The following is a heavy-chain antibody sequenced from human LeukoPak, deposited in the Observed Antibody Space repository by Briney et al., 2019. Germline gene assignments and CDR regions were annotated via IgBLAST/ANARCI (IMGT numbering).Heavy chain of an antibody. V-gene: IGHV4-59*08. CDR1: GSMYNYY. J-gene: IGHJ4*02. D-gene: IGHD1-26*01. Sequence: SETLSLTCTISGSMYNYYWSWIRQPPGKGLEWIGYIHYNGYTNYNPSLESRVTMSLDTSKSQVFLKLDSVTAADTAVYYCARHSGTYYRTPSPFDYWGQGTLVTVSS. CDR2: IHYNGYT. CDR3: ARHSGTYYRTPSPFDY.